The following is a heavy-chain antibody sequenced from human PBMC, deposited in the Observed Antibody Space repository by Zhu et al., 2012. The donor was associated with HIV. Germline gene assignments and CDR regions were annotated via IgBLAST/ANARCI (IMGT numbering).Heavy chain of an antibody. CDR3: ARDPADYDSSGYYPVYFDY. V-gene: IGHV4-59*01. D-gene: IGHD3-22*01. Sequence: QVQLKESGPGLVKPSETLSLTCTVSGGSINSYYWSWIRQPPGKGLEWIGYIYYTGITKYNPSLKGRVTISLDTSKNQFSLKLSSVTAADTAVYYCARDPADYDSSGYYPVYFDYWGQGTLVTVSS. J-gene: IGHJ4*02. CDR1: GGSINSYY. CDR2: IYYTGIT.